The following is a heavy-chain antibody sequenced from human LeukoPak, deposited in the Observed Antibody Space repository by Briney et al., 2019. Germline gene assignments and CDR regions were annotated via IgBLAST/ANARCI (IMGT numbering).Heavy chain of an antibody. D-gene: IGHD3/OR15-3a*01. CDR2: IYYSGST. V-gene: IGHV4-31*03. CDR1: GGSISSGGYY. J-gene: IGHJ4*02. Sequence: SQTLSLTCTVSGGSISSGGYYWSWIRQHPGKGPEWIGYIYYSGSTYYNPSLKSRVTISVDTSKNQFSLKLSSVTAADTAVYYCARDTGGGLEYFDYWGQGTLVTVSS. CDR3: ARDTGGGLEYFDY.